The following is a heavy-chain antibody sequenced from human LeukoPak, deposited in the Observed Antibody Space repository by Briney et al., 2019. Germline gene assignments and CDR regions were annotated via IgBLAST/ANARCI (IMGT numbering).Heavy chain of an antibody. D-gene: IGHD3-9*01. CDR2: IRYDGSNK. Sequence: GGSLRLSCAASGFTFSSYGMHWVRQAPGKGLEWVAFIRYDGSNKYYADSVKGRFTISRDNSKNTLYLQMNSLRAEDTAVYYCAKDDILTGLETEDDYWGQGTLVTVSS. CDR3: AKDDILTGLETEDDY. CDR1: GFTFSSYG. V-gene: IGHV3-30*02. J-gene: IGHJ4*02.